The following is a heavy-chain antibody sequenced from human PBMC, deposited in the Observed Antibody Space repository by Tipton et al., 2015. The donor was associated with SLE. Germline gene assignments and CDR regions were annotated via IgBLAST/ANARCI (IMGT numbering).Heavy chain of an antibody. J-gene: IGHJ4*02. CDR3: ARGWNDGLHFES. V-gene: IGHV3-74*01. CDR1: GFPFSGHW. CDR2: IDDVSGT. Sequence: SLRLSCAVSGFPFSGHWMHWVRQVPGEGLVWVSRIDDVSGTSYAASVKGRFSISRDNAKNTLYLQMNSLRAEDTAIYYCARGWNDGLHFESWGQGTLVTVSS. D-gene: IGHD3-9*01.